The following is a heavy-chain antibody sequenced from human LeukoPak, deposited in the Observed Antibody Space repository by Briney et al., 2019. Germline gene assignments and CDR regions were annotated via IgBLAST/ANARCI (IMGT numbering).Heavy chain of an antibody. Sequence: SETLSLTCAVYGGSFSGYYWSWIRQPPGKGLDGMGEINHSGSTNYNPSLKSRVTISVDTSKNQFSLKLSSVTAAYTAVYYCARGPSRRDGYNYGRMFDYWGQGTLVTVSS. CDR2: INHSGST. CDR3: ARGPSRRDGYNYGRMFDY. CDR1: GGSFSGYY. J-gene: IGHJ4*02. D-gene: IGHD5-24*01. V-gene: IGHV4-34*01.